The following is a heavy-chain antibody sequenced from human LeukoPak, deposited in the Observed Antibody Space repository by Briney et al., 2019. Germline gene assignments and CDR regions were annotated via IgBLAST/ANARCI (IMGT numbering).Heavy chain of an antibody. CDR1: GYTFTSYA. CDR2: INAGNGNT. V-gene: IGHV1-3*01. CDR3: ARVTPEGDNWNYVGHNKYFDY. D-gene: IGHD1-7*01. J-gene: IGHJ4*02. Sequence: GASVKVSCKTSGYTFTSYAMHWVRQAPGQRLEWMGWINAGNGNTKYSQKFQGRVTITRDTSASTAYMELSSLRSEDTAVYYCARVTPEGDNWNYVGHNKYFDYWGQGTLVTVSS.